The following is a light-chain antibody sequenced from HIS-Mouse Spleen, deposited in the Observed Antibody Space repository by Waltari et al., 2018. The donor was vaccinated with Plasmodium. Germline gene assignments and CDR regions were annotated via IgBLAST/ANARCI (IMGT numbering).Light chain of an antibody. CDR3: NSRDSSGTHGV. V-gene: IGLV3-10*01. CDR1: ALPNKY. J-gene: IGLJ2*01. Sequence: SYELTQPPSVSVSPGQTARITCSGDALPNKYAYWYQQKPGQAPVLVIYGKNNRPSGIPDRFSGSSSGNTASLTITGDQAEDEADYYCNSRDSSGTHGVFGGGTKLTVL. CDR2: GKN.